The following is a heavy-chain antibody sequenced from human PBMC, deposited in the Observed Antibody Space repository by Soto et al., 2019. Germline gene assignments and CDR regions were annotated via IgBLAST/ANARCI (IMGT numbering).Heavy chain of an antibody. J-gene: IGHJ2*01. V-gene: IGHV1-69*02. CDR2: IIPILGIA. D-gene: IGHD3-9*01. Sequence: SVKVSCKASGGTFSSYTISWVRQAPGQGLEWMGRIIPILGIANYAQKFQGRVTITADKSTSTAYMELSSLRSEDTAVYYCARWATEDYDILTGYPFRPFQFDLWGRGTLVTVSS. CDR3: ARWATEDYDILTGYPFRPFQFDL. CDR1: GGTFSSYT.